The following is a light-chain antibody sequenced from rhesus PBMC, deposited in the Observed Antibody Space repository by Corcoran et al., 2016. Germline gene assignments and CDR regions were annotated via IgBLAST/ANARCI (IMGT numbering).Light chain of an antibody. J-gene: IGKJ1*01. CDR3: QQHDNSPPT. V-gene: IGKV1-69*01. Sequence: DIQMTQSPSSLSASVGDRVTITCRASQGISNWLAWYQQKPGKAPKLLINRASNLETGVPSRFRGSGSGTDFTLTISSLRPEDIATYYCQQHDNSPPTFGQGTKVEIK. CDR2: RAS. CDR1: QGISNW.